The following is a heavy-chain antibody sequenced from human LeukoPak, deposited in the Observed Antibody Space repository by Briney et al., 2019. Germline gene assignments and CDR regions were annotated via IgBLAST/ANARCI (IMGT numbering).Heavy chain of an antibody. Sequence: GGSLRLSCAVSGITLSNYGMSWVRQAPGKGLEWVAGISDRGGRTNYADTVKGRFTISRENSKNTLYLQMNSLRAEDTAVYFCAKRGVVIRVILVGFHKEAYYFDSWGQGALVTVSS. J-gene: IGHJ4*02. CDR1: GITLSNYG. CDR2: ISDRGGRT. CDR3: AKRGVVIRVILVGFHKEAYYFDS. D-gene: IGHD3-10*01. V-gene: IGHV3-23*01.